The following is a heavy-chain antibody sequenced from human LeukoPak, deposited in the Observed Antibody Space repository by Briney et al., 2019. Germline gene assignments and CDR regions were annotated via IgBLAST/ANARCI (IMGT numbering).Heavy chain of an antibody. V-gene: IGHV3-23*01. J-gene: IGHJ4*02. CDR3: AKVGRPRSWPHHLDY. Sequence: GGSLRLSCAASGFTSSIYAMNWIRQAPGKGLEWVSSISVSGDITYYADSVKGRFTISRDNSKDTLYLQMNSLRAEDTAVYYCAKVGRPRSWPHHLDYWGQGTLVTVSS. CDR2: ISVSGDIT. CDR1: GFTSSIYA. D-gene: IGHD1-14*01.